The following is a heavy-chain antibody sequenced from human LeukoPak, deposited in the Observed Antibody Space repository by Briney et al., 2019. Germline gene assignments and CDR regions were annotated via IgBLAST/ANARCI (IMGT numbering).Heavy chain of an antibody. Sequence: ASVKVSCKASGYTFTSYDINWVRQATGQGLEWMGWMNPNSGNTGYAQKFQGRVTITTDESTSTAYMELSSLRSEDTAVYYCGITAMGKRALDYWGQGTLVTVSS. CDR3: GITAMGKRALDY. V-gene: IGHV1-8*03. J-gene: IGHJ4*02. CDR2: MNPNSGNT. D-gene: IGHD5-18*01. CDR1: GYTFTSYD.